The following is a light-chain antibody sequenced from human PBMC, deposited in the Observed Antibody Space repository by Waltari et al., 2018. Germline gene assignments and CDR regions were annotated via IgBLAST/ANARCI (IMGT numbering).Light chain of an antibody. V-gene: IGKV3-15*01. CDR3: QQFNDWPRT. CDR1: QSISIN. J-gene: IGKJ1*01. CDR2: AAS. Sequence: EVVMTQSPATLSVSQGERATLSCRASQSISINMVWYQQRPGKAPRLLIYAASMRATDIPARFSGSGSGTEFTLTISSVQSEDAAVYYCQQFNDWPRTFGQGTKVEIK.